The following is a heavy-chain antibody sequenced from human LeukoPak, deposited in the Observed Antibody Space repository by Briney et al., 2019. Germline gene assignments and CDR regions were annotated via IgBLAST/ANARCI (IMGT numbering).Heavy chain of an antibody. J-gene: IGHJ4*02. CDR1: GGSISSFC. CDR3: ARDNDFFDY. CDR2: IFYTGST. V-gene: IGHV4-59*12. Sequence: SETLSLTCTVSGGSISSFCWSWIRQPPGKGLEWIGYIFYTGSTNYNPSLKSRVTMSLDTSKNQFSLKLTSVTAADTTVYYCARDNDFFDYWGQGTLVTVSS.